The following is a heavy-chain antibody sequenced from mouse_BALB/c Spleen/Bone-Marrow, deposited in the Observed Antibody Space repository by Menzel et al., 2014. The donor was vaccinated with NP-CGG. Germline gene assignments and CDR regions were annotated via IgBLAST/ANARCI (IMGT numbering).Heavy chain of an antibody. V-gene: IGHV14-3*02. CDR3: ARDYANTACFAS. D-gene: IGHD1-1*01. J-gene: IGHJ3*01. Sequence: VHVKQSGAELVKPGASVKLSCTPSGFNIKDTHMHWVKQRPEQGLEWIGRIDPANGNTKYDPNFQGKATITADTSSNTAYLQLSSLTSEDTAVYYCARDYANTACFASWGQGTLVTVS. CDR2: IDPANGNT. CDR1: GFNIKDTH.